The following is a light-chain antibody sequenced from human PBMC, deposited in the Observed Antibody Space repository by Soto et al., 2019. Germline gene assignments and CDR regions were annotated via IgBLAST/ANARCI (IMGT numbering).Light chain of an antibody. J-gene: IGKJ1*01. CDR2: DAS. CDR1: QSVSSY. CDR3: QQRSKWWT. Sequence: EIVLTQSPATLSLSPGERATLSCRASQSVSSYLAWYQQKPGQAPRLLIYDASNRATGIPARFSGSGSGTDFTLTISILEPEDFAVYYCQQRSKWWTFGQGTKVEIK. V-gene: IGKV3-11*01.